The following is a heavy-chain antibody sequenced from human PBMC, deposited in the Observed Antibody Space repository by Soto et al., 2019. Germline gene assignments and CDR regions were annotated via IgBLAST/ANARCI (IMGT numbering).Heavy chain of an antibody. J-gene: IGHJ3*02. CDR1: EFTFSDYY. CDR2: ISSTGSTI. V-gene: IGHV3-11*04. Sequence: GGSLRLSCAASEFTFSDYYMSWIRQAPGKGLEWVSYISSTGSTIYYADSVKGRFTISRDNAKNSLYLQMNSLRAEDTAVYYCARDMVPAAMFDIWGQGTMVTVSS. CDR3: ARDMVPAAMFDI. D-gene: IGHD2-2*01.